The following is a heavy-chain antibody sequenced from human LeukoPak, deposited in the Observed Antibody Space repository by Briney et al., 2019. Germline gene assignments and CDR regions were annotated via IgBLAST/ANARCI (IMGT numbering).Heavy chain of an antibody. D-gene: IGHD2-15*01. CDR2: INPSGGST. J-gene: IGHJ4*02. V-gene: IGHV1-46*01. Sequence: ASVKVSCKASGYTFTSYYMHWVRQAPGQGLEWMGIINPSGGSTSCAQKFQGRVTMTRDTSTSTVYMELSSLRSEDTAVYYCARDRGSGLVVVGLDYWGQGTLVTVSS. CDR1: GYTFTSYY. CDR3: ARDRGSGLVVVGLDY.